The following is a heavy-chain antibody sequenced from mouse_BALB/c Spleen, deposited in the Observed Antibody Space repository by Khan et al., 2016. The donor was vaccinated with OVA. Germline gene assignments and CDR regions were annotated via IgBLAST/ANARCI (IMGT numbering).Heavy chain of an antibody. CDR3: ASVYRYPAWVAY. J-gene: IGHJ3*01. CDR2: INPSPDYA. V-gene: IGHV1-4*01. D-gene: IGHD2-14*01. Sequence: QVQLQQSGAELARPGASVKMSCKASGYIFTTYTMHWVHQRPGQGLEWIGYINPSPDYANSNQKFKDKASLTADNSSRPAYLHLSSLPSAASAVSYCASVYRYPAWVAYWGKGTLVTVST. CDR1: GYIFTTYT.